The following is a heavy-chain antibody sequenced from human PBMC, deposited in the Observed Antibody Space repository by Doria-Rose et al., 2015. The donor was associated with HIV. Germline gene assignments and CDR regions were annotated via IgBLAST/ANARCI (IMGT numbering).Heavy chain of an antibody. CDR3: ARIESSRWYHKYYFDF. CDR1: GVSLSSPGMG. D-gene: IGHD6-13*01. CDR2: CFSDDER. Sequence: QVTLEESGPVLVKPTETLTLTCTVSGVSLSSPGMGVSWIRQPPGKALEWLAKCFSDDERSDKTSLQSRLTISRCTSKSQVVLTRADMDPVDTATYYCARIESSRWYHKYYFDFWGQGTLVIVSA. V-gene: IGHV2-26*01. J-gene: IGHJ4*02.